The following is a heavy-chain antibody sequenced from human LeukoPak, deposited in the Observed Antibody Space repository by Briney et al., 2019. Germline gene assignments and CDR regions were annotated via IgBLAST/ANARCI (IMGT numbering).Heavy chain of an antibody. D-gene: IGHD4/OR15-4a*01. CDR2: IHYSGST. V-gene: IGHV4-59*13. CDR3: ARDAGATAY. CDR1: GVSISTDY. Sequence: SETLSLTCTVSGVSISTDYRTWVRQSPGKGLEWIGYIHYSGSTSYNPSLKSRVTISVDTSKNQFSLKLTSVTSADTAVYYCARDAGATAYWGQGALVTVSS. J-gene: IGHJ4*02.